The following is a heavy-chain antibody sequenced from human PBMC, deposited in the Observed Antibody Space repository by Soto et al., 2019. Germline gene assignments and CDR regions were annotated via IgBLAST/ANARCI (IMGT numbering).Heavy chain of an antibody. Sequence: GASVKVSCKASGYTFTSYGISWVRQAPGQGLEWMGWISAYNGNTNYAQKLQGRVTMTTDTSTSTAYMDLRSLRSDDTAVYYCARISGNTAMAYLQYGMDVWGQGTTVTVSS. CDR1: GYTFTSYG. V-gene: IGHV1-18*01. J-gene: IGHJ6*02. CDR3: ARISGNTAMAYLQYGMDV. D-gene: IGHD5-18*01. CDR2: ISAYNGNT.